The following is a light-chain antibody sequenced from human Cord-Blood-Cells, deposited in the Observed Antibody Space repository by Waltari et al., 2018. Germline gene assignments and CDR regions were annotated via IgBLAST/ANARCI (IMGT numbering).Light chain of an antibody. CDR3: LQDYNYPRT. CDR2: AAS. J-gene: IGKJ1*01. V-gene: IGKV1-6*01. Sequence: AIQMTQSPSSLSAAVGERVTITCRASQGIRNDLGWYQQKPGKAPKLLIYAASSLQSGVPSRFSGSGSGTDFTLTISILQPEDFATYYCLQDYNYPRTFGPGTKVEIK. CDR1: QGIRND.